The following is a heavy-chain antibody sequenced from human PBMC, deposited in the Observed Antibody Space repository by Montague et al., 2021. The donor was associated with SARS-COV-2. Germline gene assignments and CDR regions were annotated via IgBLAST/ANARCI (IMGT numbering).Heavy chain of an antibody. CDR3: TQERGPGRTTWHYFDY. D-gene: IGHD1-14*01. V-gene: IGHV6-1*01. J-gene: IGHJ4*02. CDR1: WDSVSSNIAA. CDR2: TYYRSKWYN. Sequence: CAISWDSVSSNIAAWNWIRQSPSRGLEWLGRTYYRSKWYNDYAVSVRSRITISPDTSKNQFSLQLNSVTPEDTAVYYCTQERGPGRTTWHYFDYWGQGTLVTVSS.